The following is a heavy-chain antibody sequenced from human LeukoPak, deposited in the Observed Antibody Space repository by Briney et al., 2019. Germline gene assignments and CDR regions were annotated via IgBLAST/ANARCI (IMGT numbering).Heavy chain of an antibody. J-gene: IGHJ4*02. CDR2: ISGSGGST. Sequence: QPGGSLRLSCAASGFTFNNYAMSWVRQAPGKGLEWVSAISGSGGSTYYADSVKGRFTISRDNSKNTLYLQMHSLRAEDTAVYYCAKDRVYYFDSSGYSCDYWGQGSLVTVSS. D-gene: IGHD3-22*01. CDR3: AKDRVYYFDSSGYSCDY. CDR1: GFTFNNYA. V-gene: IGHV3-23*01.